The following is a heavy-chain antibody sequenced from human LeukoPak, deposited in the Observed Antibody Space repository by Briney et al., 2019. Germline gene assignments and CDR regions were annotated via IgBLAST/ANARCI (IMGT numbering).Heavy chain of an antibody. CDR1: GFTFDDYA. Sequence: AGGSLRLSCAASGFTFDDYAMHWVRQAPGKGLEWVSGISWNSGSIGYAVSVKGRFTISRDNAKNSLYLQMNSLRAEDTALYYCAKDRGWDTAMVNFDYWGQGTPVTVSS. J-gene: IGHJ4*02. CDR3: AKDRGWDTAMVNFDY. D-gene: IGHD5-18*01. V-gene: IGHV3-9*01. CDR2: ISWNSGSI.